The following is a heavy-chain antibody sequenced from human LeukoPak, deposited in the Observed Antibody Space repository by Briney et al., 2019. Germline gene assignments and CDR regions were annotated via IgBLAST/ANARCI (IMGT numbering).Heavy chain of an antibody. Sequence: GGSLRLSCAASGFTVSSNYMSWVRQAPGKGLEWVSVIYSGGSTYYADSVKGRFTISRDNSKNTLYLQMNSLRAEDTAVYYCARDSSSYYYYYYMDVWGKGTTVTVSS. D-gene: IGHD6-6*01. CDR1: GFTVSSNY. CDR2: IYSGGST. J-gene: IGHJ6*03. CDR3: ARDSSSYYYYYYMDV. V-gene: IGHV3-66*01.